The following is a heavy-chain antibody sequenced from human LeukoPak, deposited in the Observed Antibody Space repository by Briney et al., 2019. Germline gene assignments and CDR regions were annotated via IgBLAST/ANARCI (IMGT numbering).Heavy chain of an antibody. Sequence: PSETLSLTCAVSGGSFSGYYWSWIRQPPGKGLEWIGEINHSGSTNYNPSLKSRVTISVDTSKNQFSLKLSSVTAADTAVYYCARGFWGYSYGHFDYWGQGTLVTVSS. CDR3: ARGFWGYSYGHFDY. D-gene: IGHD5-18*01. CDR2: INHSGST. CDR1: GGSFSGYY. J-gene: IGHJ4*02. V-gene: IGHV4-34*01.